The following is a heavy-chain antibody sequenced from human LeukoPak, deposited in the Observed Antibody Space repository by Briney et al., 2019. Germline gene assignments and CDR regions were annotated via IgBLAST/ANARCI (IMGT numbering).Heavy chain of an antibody. J-gene: IGHJ4*02. V-gene: IGHV1-46*01. Sequence: ASVKVSRKASGYTFTSYWIQWVRQAPGQGLERMGLINPDGGSTAYAHRFQGRVTMTRDTSTSTAYMDFSSLRSEDTALYYCARAPRNSSTMLDYWGQGTLVTVSS. D-gene: IGHD6-13*01. CDR2: INPDGGST. CDR3: ARAPRNSSTMLDY. CDR1: GYTFTSYW.